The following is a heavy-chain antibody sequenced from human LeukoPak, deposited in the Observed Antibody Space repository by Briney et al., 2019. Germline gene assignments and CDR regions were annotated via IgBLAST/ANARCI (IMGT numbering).Heavy chain of an antibody. CDR1: GFTFSTYD. V-gene: IGHV3-13*01. CDR2: IGTAGDT. CDR3: AGSNPITFGGVTRSDAFDI. J-gene: IGHJ3*02. D-gene: IGHD3-16*01. Sequence: GGSVTLSCAASGFTFSTYDMHWVRQTTGKGLEWVSAIGTAGDTYYPGSVKGRFTISRENAKNSLYLQMNSLRAGDTAVYYCAGSNPITFGGVTRSDAFDIWGQGTMVTVSS.